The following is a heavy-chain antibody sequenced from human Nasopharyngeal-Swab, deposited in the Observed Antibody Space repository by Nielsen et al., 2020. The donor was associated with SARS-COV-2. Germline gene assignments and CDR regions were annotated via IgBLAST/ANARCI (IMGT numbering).Heavy chain of an antibody. CDR2: MNPNSGNT. V-gene: IGHV1-8*01. CDR1: GYTFTSYD. Sequence: ASVKVSCKASGYTFTSYDINWVRQATGQGLEWTGWMNPNSGNTGYAQKFQGRVTMTRNTSISTAYMELSSLRSEDTAVYYCARGSPEYYDVWSGVYYYYGMDVWGQGTTVTVSS. CDR3: ARGSPEYYDVWSGVYYYYGMDV. J-gene: IGHJ6*02. D-gene: IGHD3-3*01.